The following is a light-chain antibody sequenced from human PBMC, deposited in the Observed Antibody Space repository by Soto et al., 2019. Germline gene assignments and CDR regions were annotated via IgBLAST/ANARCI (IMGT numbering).Light chain of an antibody. CDR3: VSFTTSSSYV. V-gene: IGLV2-14*01. Sequence: QSVLTQPASVSGSPGQSITISCTGTSSDVGAYIYVSWYQQHPGKAPKLMIYDITNRPSGVSNRFSGSKSGNTAPLTISGLQAEDEADYYCVSFTTSSSYVFGHGNKVIV. CDR1: SSDVGAYIY. CDR2: DIT. J-gene: IGLJ1*01.